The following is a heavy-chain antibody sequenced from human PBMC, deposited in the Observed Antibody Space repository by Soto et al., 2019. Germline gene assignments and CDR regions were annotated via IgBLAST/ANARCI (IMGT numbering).Heavy chain of an antibody. Sequence: EVQLLESGGGLVQPGGSLRLSCAASGFTFSSYAMSWVRQAPGKGLEWVSITGGSGVTTHYADSVKGRFTISRDNSKNTLYLEMNSLRAEDTAVYYCAKWVAVVTTTRYFQHWGQGTLVTVSS. V-gene: IGHV3-23*01. CDR3: AKWVAVVTTTRYFQH. CDR1: GFTFSSYA. J-gene: IGHJ1*01. D-gene: IGHD2-21*02. CDR2: TGGSGVTT.